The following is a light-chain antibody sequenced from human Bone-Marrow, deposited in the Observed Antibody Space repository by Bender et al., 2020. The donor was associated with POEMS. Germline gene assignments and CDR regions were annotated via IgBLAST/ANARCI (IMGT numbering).Light chain of an antibody. CDR2: SDN. J-gene: IGLJ3*02. V-gene: IGLV1-44*01. CDR3: AAWDAGMSGGV. CDR1: NSNIGTNA. Sequence: QSVLTQPPSASGTPGQRVTISCSGSNSNIGTNAVNWYQQFPGTAPKLLIYSDNQLPSGVPDRFYAFKSGTSASLAISGLQSEDGADYYSAAWDAGMSGGVVDGGTKLTVL.